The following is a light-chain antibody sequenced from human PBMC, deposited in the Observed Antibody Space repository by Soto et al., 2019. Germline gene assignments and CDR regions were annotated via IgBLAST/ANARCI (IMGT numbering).Light chain of an antibody. CDR2: KAS. Sequence: DIQMTQSPSTLSASVGDRVTITCRASQFMSVWLAWYQQKPGTAPKLLIYKASSLESGVPTRFSGSGSGTEFTLTISSLQPDDSATYYCHQYNSLPLTLGPGTQVDMK. V-gene: IGKV1-5*03. J-gene: IGKJ3*01. CDR1: QFMSVW. CDR3: HQYNSLPLT.